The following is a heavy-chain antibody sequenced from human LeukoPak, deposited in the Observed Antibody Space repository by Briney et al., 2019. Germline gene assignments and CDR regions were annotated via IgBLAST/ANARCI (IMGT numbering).Heavy chain of an antibody. CDR1: GFTFSSYS. J-gene: IGHJ6*02. D-gene: IGHD2-15*01. CDR2: ISSSSSTI. V-gene: IGHV3-48*04. Sequence: GGSLRLSCAASGFTFSSYSMNWVRQAPGKGLEWVSYISSSSSTIYYADSVKGRFTISRDNAKNSLYLQMNSLRAEDTAVYYCAREDCSGGSCYSNSDGMDVWGQGTTVTVSS. CDR3: AREDCSGGSCYSNSDGMDV.